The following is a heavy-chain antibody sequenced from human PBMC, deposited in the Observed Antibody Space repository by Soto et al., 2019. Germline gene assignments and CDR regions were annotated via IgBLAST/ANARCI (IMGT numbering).Heavy chain of an antibody. CDR2: INTYNGNT. J-gene: IGHJ6*02. D-gene: IGHD3-16*01. CDR3: AMVDVYVTPSPQDV. V-gene: IGHV1-18*01. Sequence: QVQLVQSGAEVKNPGASVKVSCKTSGYTFTSYGIGWARQAPGQGLEWMGWINTYNGNTNYAQNLQGRVTLTTDTPTSTAYMELRSLRSNDTAIYYCAMVDVYVTPSPQDVWGQGTTGTVSS. CDR1: GYTFTSYG.